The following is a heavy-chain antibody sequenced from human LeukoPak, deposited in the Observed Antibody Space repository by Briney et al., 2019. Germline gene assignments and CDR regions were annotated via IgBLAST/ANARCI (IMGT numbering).Heavy chain of an antibody. Sequence: SETLSLTCTVSGVSISSSSYYWGWIRQPPGKGLEWIGSIYYSGSTYYNPSLKSRVTISVDTSKNQFSLKLSSVTAADTAVYYCAREGDGYNYLDYWGQGTLVTVSS. D-gene: IGHD5-24*01. CDR3: AREGDGYNYLDY. CDR1: GVSISSSSYY. J-gene: IGHJ4*02. CDR2: IYYSGST. V-gene: IGHV4-39*07.